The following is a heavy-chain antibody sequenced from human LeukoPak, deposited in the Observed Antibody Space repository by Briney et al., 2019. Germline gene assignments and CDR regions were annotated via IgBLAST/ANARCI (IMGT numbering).Heavy chain of an antibody. CDR3: ARTGVSGTLLFFHYFDP. Sequence: ASVKVSCKASGYPFTGYYLHWVRQAPGQGLEWMGWTGTYNGQTYYTQKFQGRVIMTTDTSRSTVYLEVRSLRSDDTAVYYCARTGVSGTLLFFHYFDPWGQGTLVTVSS. D-gene: IGHD5/OR15-5a*01. CDR2: TGTYNGQT. V-gene: IGHV1-18*04. CDR1: GYPFTGYY. J-gene: IGHJ5*02.